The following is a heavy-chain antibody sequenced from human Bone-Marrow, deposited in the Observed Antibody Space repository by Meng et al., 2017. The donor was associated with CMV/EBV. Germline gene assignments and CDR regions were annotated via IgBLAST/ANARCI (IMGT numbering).Heavy chain of an antibody. D-gene: IGHD5-18*01. J-gene: IGHJ6*02. CDR3: ARDPSYTAMVTGGGDCGMDV. CDR2: INPSGGST. Sequence: ASVKVSCKASGYTFTSYYMHWVRQAPGQGLEWMGIINPSGGSTSYAQKFQGRVTMTRDTSTSTVYMELSSLRSEDTAVYYCARDPSYTAMVTGGGDCGMDVCGQGTTVTVSS. V-gene: IGHV1-46*01. CDR1: GYTFTSYY.